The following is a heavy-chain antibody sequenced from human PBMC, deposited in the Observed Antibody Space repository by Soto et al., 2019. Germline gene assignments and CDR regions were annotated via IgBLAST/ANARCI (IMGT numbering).Heavy chain of an antibody. CDR1: GFTVSSNY. D-gene: IGHD3-3*01. V-gene: IGHV3-66*01. CDR3: ARDGSWSGYYHQDAFDI. J-gene: IGHJ3*02. Sequence: EVQLVESGGGLVQPGGSLRLSCAASGFTVSSNYMSWVRQAPGKGLEWVSVIYSGGSTYYADSVKRRLTISRDNTKCTMYLQMNSLRAEDTAVYYCARDGSWSGYYHQDAFDIWGQGTMVTVSS. CDR2: IYSGGST.